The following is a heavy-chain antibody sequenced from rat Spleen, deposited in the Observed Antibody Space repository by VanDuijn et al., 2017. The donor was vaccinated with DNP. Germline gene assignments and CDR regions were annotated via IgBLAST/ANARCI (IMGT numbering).Heavy chain of an antibody. V-gene: IGHV1-43*01. CDR1: GYTFTDYF. Sequence: VQLQQSGVELAKPGSSVKISCRASGYTFTDYFISWIKQTTGQGLEYVGSINTGSGGTKYNEKFKGKATLTVDKSSNTAFMQLSSLTPDDSAVYYCARVRIYNYDGYYAMDAWGQGTSVTVSS. D-gene: IGHD1-12*02. CDR3: ARVRIYNYDGYYAMDA. J-gene: IGHJ4*01. CDR2: INTGSGGT.